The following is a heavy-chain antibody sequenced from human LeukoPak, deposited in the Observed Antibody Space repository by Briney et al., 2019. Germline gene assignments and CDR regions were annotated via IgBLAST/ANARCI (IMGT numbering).Heavy chain of an antibody. D-gene: IGHD5-12*01. CDR1: GFAFDKYA. CDR3: AKDREPDSGYDIDY. CDR2: IWGSGSRT. V-gene: IGHV3-23*01. Sequence: GGSLRLSCSAFGFAFDKYAVNWVRQAPGKGLEWVSVIWGSGSRTYYADSVKGRFTISRDNSKNTVYLQMDSLRAEDTAVYYCAKDREPDSGYDIDYWGQGTLVTVSS. J-gene: IGHJ4*02.